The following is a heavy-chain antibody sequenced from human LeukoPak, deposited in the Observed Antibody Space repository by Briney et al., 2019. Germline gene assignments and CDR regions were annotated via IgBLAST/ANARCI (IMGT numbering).Heavy chain of an antibody. CDR3: AQSQKGGRLVIIKGGALDC. CDR1: GFTFSSYA. Sequence: GGSLRLSCAASGFTFSSYAMSWVRQAPGKGLEWVSAISGSGGSTYYADSVKGRFTISRDNSKNTLYLQMNSLRAEDTAVYYCAQSQKGGRLVIIKGGALDCWGQGTLVTVSS. V-gene: IGHV3-23*01. J-gene: IGHJ4*02. D-gene: IGHD3-9*01. CDR2: ISGSGGST.